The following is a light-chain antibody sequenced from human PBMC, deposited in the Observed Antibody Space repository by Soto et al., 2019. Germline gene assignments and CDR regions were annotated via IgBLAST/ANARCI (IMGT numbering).Light chain of an antibody. J-gene: IGLJ1*01. Sequence: ALTQPRSVSGSPGQSVTISCTGTSSDVGGHNYVSWYQQYPGKAPKLLLSSVSKRPSGVPDRFSGSKSGNTASLTISGLQAEDEADYYCCSYAGSYTYVFGTGTKV. CDR2: SVS. V-gene: IGLV2-11*01. CDR1: SSDVGGHNY. CDR3: CSYAGSYTYV.